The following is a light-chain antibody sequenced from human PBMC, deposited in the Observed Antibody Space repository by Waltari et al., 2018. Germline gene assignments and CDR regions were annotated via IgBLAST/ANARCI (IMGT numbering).Light chain of an antibody. CDR3: QLYRSSPNS. J-gene: IGKJ2*01. CDR1: QTLNNNY. V-gene: IGKV3-20*01. Sequence: EIVLTQSPGTLSLSAGERATLSCKASQTLNNNYLAWYQQIPGQSPILLIFGASKSATGIPDRFSGSGSGTDFTLTISRVETKNFALYYSQLYRSSPNSFGQGVRVE. CDR2: GAS.